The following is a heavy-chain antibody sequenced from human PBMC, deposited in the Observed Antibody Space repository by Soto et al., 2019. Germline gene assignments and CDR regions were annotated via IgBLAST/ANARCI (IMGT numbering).Heavy chain of an antibody. CDR3: ARDLNLPLAAG. D-gene: IGHD6-13*01. Sequence: QVQLVQSGAEVKKPGASVKVSCKASGYTFTSYGISWVRQAPGQGLEWMGWISAYNGNKKYAQKFQGKVTMTTDTSTSTGYMELRSLRSDDTAVYYCARDLNLPLAAGWGQGTLVTVSS. J-gene: IGHJ4*02. CDR2: ISAYNGNK. V-gene: IGHV1-18*01. CDR1: GYTFTSYG.